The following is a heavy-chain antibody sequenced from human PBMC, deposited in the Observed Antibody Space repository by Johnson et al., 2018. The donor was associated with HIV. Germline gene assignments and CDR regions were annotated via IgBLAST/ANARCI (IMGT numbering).Heavy chain of an antibody. Sequence: VQLVESGGGLVKPGGSLRVSCAASGFSFSKVWMSWVRQAPGKGLEWVSVIYRGGSTYYADSVKGRFTISRDNSKNTLYLKMNSLRAEDTAVYYSAKDTIWGQGTMVTVSS. V-gene: IGHV3-66*01. CDR1: GFSFSKVW. CDR3: AKDTI. J-gene: IGHJ3*02. CDR2: IYRGGST.